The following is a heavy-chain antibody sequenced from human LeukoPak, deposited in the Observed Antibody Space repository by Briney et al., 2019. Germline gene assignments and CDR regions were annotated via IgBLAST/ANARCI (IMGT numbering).Heavy chain of an antibody. J-gene: IGHJ4*02. CDR2: IKQDGSEK. V-gene: IGHV3-7*01. CDR3: ARRNDYSNYLSY. CDR1: GFTFSSYW. D-gene: IGHD4-11*01. Sequence: QSGGSLRLSCVASGFTFSSYWMSWVRQAPGKGLEWVANIKQDGSEKYYVDSVKGRFTISRDNAKNSLYLQMNSLRAEDTAVYYCARRNDYSNYLSYWGQGTLVTVSS.